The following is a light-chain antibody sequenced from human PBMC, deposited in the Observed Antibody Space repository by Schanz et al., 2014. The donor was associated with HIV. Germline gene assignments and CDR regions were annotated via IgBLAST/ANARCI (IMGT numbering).Light chain of an antibody. Sequence: QSALTQPASVSGSPGQSIIISCTGTSNDIGRYNLISWYQQHPGKAPKLMIYDVTNRPSGVSSRFSGSKSGTSASLAITGLQAEDEADYYCQSYDNRLSVVVFGGGTKVTVL. CDR1: SNDIGRYNL. CDR2: DVT. CDR3: QSYDNRLSVVV. V-gene: IGLV2-23*02. J-gene: IGLJ2*01.